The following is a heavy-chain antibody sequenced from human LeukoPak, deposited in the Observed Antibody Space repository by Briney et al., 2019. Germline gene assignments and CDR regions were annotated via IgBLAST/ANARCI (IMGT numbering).Heavy chain of an antibody. J-gene: IGHJ5*02. D-gene: IGHD4-11*01. V-gene: IGHV3-23*01. CDR1: GFTVSSNY. CDR2: ISGSGGST. CDR3: VVTTVTTTDWFDP. Sequence: GSLRLSCAASGFTVSSNYMSWVRQAPGKGLDWVSGISGSGGSTYYADSVKGRFTISRDNSKNTLYLQMNSLRAEDTAVYYCVVTTVTTTDWFDPWGQGTLVTVSS.